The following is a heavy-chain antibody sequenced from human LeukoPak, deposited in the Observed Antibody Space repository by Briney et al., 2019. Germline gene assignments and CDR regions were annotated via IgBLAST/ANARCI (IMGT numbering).Heavy chain of an antibody. CDR2: IYTSGRN. CDR3: ARALSYDFPPPDAFDI. D-gene: IGHD3-3*01. V-gene: IGHV4-61*02. Sequence: PSETLTLTCTVSGGSISSGSYYWSWLRQPAGKGLVWIGRIYTSGRNNYNPSLKSRVTISVDTSKNQFSLKFSSVTAADTAEYYCARALSYDFPPPDAFDIWGQGTMVTVSS. CDR1: GGSISSGSYY. J-gene: IGHJ3*02.